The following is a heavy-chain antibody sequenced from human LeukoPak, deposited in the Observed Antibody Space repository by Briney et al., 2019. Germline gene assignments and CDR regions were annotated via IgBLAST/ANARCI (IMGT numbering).Heavy chain of an antibody. D-gene: IGHD6-6*01. J-gene: IGHJ5*02. CDR3: ASDSSSSAWFDP. CDR2: INHSGST. Sequence: SETLSLTCTVSGGSISSHYWSWIRQPPGKGLEWIGEINHSGSTNYNPSLKSRVTISVDTSKNQFSLKLSSVTAADTAVYYCASDSSSSAWFDPWGQGTLVTVSS. CDR1: GGSISSHY. V-gene: IGHV4-34*01.